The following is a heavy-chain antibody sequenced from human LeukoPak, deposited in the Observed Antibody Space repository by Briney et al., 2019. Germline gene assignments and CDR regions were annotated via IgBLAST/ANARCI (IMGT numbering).Heavy chain of an antibody. CDR2: IIGGAGDT. CDR3: AHGSMYQLDY. J-gene: IGHJ4*02. V-gene: IGHV3-23*01. CDR1: GFSFSSHG. D-gene: IGHD2-2*01. Sequence: GGSLRLSCAASGFSFSSHGMSWVRQAPGKGLEWVSGIIGGAGDTYYADSVKGRFTISRDNAKNTLYLQMNSLRAEDTAVYYCAHGSMYQLDYWGQGTLVTVSS.